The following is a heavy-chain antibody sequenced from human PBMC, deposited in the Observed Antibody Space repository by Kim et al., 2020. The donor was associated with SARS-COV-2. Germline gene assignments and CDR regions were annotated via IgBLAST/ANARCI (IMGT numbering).Heavy chain of an antibody. J-gene: IGHJ6*02. D-gene: IGHD3-10*01. V-gene: IGHV1-46*01. CDR2: INPSGGST. CDR1: GYTFTRYY. Sequence: ASVKVSCKASGYTFTRYYMHWVRQAPGQALEWMGIINPSGGSTSYAQKFQGRVTMTRDTSTSTVYMELSSLRSEDTAEYYCARDVTWALWFRVLLNYYGMDSWGPGATLSVSS. CDR3: ARDVTWALWFRVLLNYYGMDS.